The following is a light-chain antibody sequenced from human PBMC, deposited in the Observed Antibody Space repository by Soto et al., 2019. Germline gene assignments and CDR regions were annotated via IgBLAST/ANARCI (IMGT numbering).Light chain of an antibody. CDR3: QQYHTWPVT. CDR1: QSISNW. CDR2: HAS. V-gene: IGKV1-5*01. Sequence: IRMTQSPSSLSASTGDRVTVTCRASQSISNWLAWYQQKPGTAPKLLIYHASTLESGVPSRFSGSGSGTEFTLTINSLQSEDSAVYYCQQYHTWPVTFGGGTKVDIK. J-gene: IGKJ4*01.